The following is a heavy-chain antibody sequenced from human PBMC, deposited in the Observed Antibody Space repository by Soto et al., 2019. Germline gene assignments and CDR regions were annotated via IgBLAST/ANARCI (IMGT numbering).Heavy chain of an antibody. CDR2: ISAYNGNT. J-gene: IGHJ6*03. CDR1: GYTFTSYG. V-gene: IGHV1-18*01. CDR3: ARYSSRHYYYYYMDV. D-gene: IGHD6-13*01. Sequence: ASVKVSCKASGYTFTSYGISWVRQAPGQGLEWMGWISAYNGNTNYAQKLQGRVTMTTDTSTSTAYMELRSLRSDDTAVYYCARYSSRHYYYYYMDVWGKGTTVTVSS.